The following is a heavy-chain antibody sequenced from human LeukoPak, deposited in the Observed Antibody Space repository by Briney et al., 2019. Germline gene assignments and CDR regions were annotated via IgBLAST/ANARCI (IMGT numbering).Heavy chain of an antibody. J-gene: IGHJ4*02. Sequence: ASVKVSCKASGYTFTSYDINWVRQATGQGLEWMGWMNPNSGNTGYAQKFQGRVTMTRNTSISTAYMELSSLRSEDTAVYYCARGAMGIAALNYWGQGTLVTVSS. V-gene: IGHV1-8*01. CDR1: GYTFTSYD. CDR2: MNPNSGNT. CDR3: ARGAMGIAALNY. D-gene: IGHD6-13*01.